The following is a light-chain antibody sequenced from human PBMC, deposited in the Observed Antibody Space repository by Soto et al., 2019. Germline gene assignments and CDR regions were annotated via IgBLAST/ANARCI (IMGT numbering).Light chain of an antibody. V-gene: IGKV3-20*01. J-gene: IGKJ3*01. CDR1: QSVSSSY. CDR2: GAS. CDR3: QKYGSSRVFT. Sequence: EIVLTQSPGTLSLSPGERATLSCRASQSVSSSYLAWYQQKPGQAPRLLIYGASSRATGIPDRFSGSGSGKDFTLTISRLEPEGFAVYYCQKYGSSRVFTFDPGTKVDIK.